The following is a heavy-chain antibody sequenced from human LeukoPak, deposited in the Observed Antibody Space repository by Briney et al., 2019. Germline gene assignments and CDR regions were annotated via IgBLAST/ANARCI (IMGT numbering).Heavy chain of an antibody. Sequence: GGSLRLSCAASGFTFSSYGMHWVRQAPGKGLEWVAVILSDGSNKYYADSVKGRFTTSRDNSKNTLYLQMNSLRAEDTAVYYCAKVVLGNYYYYGMDVWGQGTTVTVSS. D-gene: IGHD3-16*01. CDR1: GFTFSSYG. J-gene: IGHJ6*02. V-gene: IGHV3-30*18. CDR2: ILSDGSNK. CDR3: AKVVLGNYYYYGMDV.